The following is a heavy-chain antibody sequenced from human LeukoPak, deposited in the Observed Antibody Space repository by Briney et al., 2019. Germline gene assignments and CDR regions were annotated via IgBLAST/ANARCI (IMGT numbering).Heavy chain of an antibody. Sequence: GGSLRLSCAASGFTVSSNYMSWVRQAPGKGLEWVSVIYSGGSTYYADSVKGRFTISRDNPKNTLYLQMNSLRAEDTAVYYCASTSRHSSSWYFDYWGQGTLVTVSS. J-gene: IGHJ4*02. CDR2: IYSGGST. V-gene: IGHV3-53*01. CDR3: ASTSRHSSSWYFDY. D-gene: IGHD6-13*01. CDR1: GFTVSSNY.